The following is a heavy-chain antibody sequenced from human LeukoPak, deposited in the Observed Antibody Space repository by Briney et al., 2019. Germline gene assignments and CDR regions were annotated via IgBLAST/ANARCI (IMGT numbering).Heavy chain of an antibody. CDR1: SDSISDYY. CDR2: VSYSGST. J-gene: IGHJ4*02. Sequence: SETLSLTCTVSSDSISDYYWSWIRQPPGKGLEWIASVSYSGSTNYNPSLKSRVTISVDRSKNQFSLRLSSVTAADTAVYYCARGARAGYNLEPFDYWGQGTLVTVSS. D-gene: IGHD5-24*01. V-gene: IGHV4-59*08. CDR3: ARGARAGYNLEPFDY.